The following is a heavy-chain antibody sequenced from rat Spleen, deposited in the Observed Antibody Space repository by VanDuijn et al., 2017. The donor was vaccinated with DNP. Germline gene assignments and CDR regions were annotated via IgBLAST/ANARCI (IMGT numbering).Heavy chain of an antibody. CDR1: GFTFSDYN. V-gene: IGHV5-7*01. CDR3: AKAGGYSPWYFDY. J-gene: IGHJ2*01. D-gene: IGHD1-11*01. Sequence: EVQLVESGGDLVQPGRSLKLSCAASGFTFSDYNMAWVRQAPKKGLEWVATISYDGSSTYYRDSVKGRFTISRDNAKSTLYLQMDSLRSEDTATYYCAKAGGYSPWYFDYWGQGVMVTVSS. CDR2: ISYDGSST.